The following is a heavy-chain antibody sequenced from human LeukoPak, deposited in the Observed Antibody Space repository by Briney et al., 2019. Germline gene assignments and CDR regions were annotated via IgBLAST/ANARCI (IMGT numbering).Heavy chain of an antibody. D-gene: IGHD2-2*02. Sequence: PSETLSLTCTVSGGSISGGGYYWSWIRQHPGKGLEWIGYIYYSGSTFYNPSLKSRVTISVDTSKNRFSLKLSSVTAADTAVYYCARVVGTAILGYYFDYWGRGTLVAVSS. J-gene: IGHJ4*02. CDR1: GGSISGGGYY. CDR3: ARVVGTAILGYYFDY. CDR2: IYYSGST. V-gene: IGHV4-31*03.